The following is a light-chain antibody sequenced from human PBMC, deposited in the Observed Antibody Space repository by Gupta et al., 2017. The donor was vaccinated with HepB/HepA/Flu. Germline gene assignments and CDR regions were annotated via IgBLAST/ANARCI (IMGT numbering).Light chain of an antibody. J-gene: IGLJ2*01. CDR2: QDS. V-gene: IGLV3-1*01. CDR1: KLGDKY. Sequence: SYALTQPPSVSVSPGQTASITCSGDKLGDKYACWYQQKPGQSPVLVIYQDSKRPSGIPERFSGSNSGNTATLTISGTQAMEEADYYCQAWDSSTSVVFGGGTKLTVL. CDR3: QAWDSSTSVV.